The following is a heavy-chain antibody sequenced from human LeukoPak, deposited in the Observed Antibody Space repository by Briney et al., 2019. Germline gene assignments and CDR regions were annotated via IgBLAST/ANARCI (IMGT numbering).Heavy chain of an antibody. CDR1: GGSISSGGYY. Sequence: PSQTLSLTCTVSGGSISSGGYYWSWIRQHPGKGLEWIGYIYYSGSTYYNPSLKSRVTISVDTSKNQFSQKLSSVTAADTAVYYCARLSLLVGATHRYGMDVWGQGTTVTVSS. CDR3: ARLSLLVGATHRYGMDV. V-gene: IGHV4-31*03. D-gene: IGHD1-26*01. CDR2: IYYSGST. J-gene: IGHJ6*02.